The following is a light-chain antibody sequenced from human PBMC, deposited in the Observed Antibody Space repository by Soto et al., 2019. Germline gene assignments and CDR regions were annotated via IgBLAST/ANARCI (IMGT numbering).Light chain of an antibody. CDR3: QQYGSSPLWT. CDR2: GAS. Sequence: EIVLPQSPGTLSLSPGERATLSCRASQSVSSNLAWYQQKPGQAPRLLIYGASSRATGIPDRFSGSGSGTDFTLTISRLEPEDFAVYYCQQYGSSPLWTFGQGTKVDI. CDR1: QSVSSN. V-gene: IGKV3-20*01. J-gene: IGKJ1*01.